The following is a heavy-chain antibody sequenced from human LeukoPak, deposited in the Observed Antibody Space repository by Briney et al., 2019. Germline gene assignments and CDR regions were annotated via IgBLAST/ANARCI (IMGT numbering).Heavy chain of an antibody. CDR1: GGSITYYH. Sequence: SETLSLTCTVSGGSITYYHWSWIRQPPGKGLEWIGYIYYSGSTNYNPSLKSRVTISLDTSKNQFSLKLSSVTAADTAVYYCARDLRGTNYWYFDLWGRGTLVTVSS. V-gene: IGHV4-59*01. CDR3: ARDLRGTNYWYFDL. CDR2: IYYSGST. J-gene: IGHJ2*01. D-gene: IGHD1-7*01.